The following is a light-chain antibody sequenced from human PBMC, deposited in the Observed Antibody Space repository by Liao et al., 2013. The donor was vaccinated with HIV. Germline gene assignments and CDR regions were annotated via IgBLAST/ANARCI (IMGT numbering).Light chain of an antibody. CDR2: QDN. V-gene: IGLV3-1*01. J-gene: IGLJ1*01. CDR1: KLGDKY. CDR3: QAWDSSTACFV. Sequence: SYELTQAPSVSVSPGQTASITCSGDKLGDKYACWYQQRPGHSPVMVIYQDNKRPSGIPERFSGSNSGNTATLTISGTQAMDEADYYCQAWDSSTACFVFGTGTKVTVL.